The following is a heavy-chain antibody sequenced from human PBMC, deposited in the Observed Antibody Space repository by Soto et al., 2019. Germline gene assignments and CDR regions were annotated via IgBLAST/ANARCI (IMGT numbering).Heavy chain of an antibody. V-gene: IGHV4-59*08. Sequence: QVQFQESGPGLVKPSETLSLTCTVSGGSIDNYYCSWFRQPPGKGLEWIGYIRYSGYSADNFSLKRRGTMSMDTSTTPFYLTLGSVTATDTAVYDCARHGFGPLHGLVDVWGQGTTVIVSS. D-gene: IGHD3-10*01. CDR2: IRYSGYS. CDR1: GGSIDNYY. J-gene: IGHJ6*02. CDR3: ARHGFGPLHGLVDV.